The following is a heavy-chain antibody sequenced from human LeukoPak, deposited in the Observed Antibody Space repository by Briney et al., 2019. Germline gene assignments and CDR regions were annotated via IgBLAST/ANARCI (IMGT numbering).Heavy chain of an antibody. D-gene: IGHD3-22*01. Sequence: SGGSLRLSCAVSGITLSNYGMSWVRQAPGKGLEWVAGISDSGGRTKYADSVKGRFTISRDNSKNTLYLQMNSLRAEDTAVYFCAKRGVVIRVILVGFHEEAYYFDSWGQGALVTVSS. V-gene: IGHV3-23*01. CDR3: AKRGVVIRVILVGFHEEAYYFDS. J-gene: IGHJ4*02. CDR1: GITLSNYG. CDR2: ISDSGGRT.